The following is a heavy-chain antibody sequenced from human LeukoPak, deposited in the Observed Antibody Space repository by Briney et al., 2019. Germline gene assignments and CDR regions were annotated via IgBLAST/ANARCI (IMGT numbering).Heavy chain of an antibody. J-gene: IGHJ4*02. CDR3: ARLPRKTYYFDY. Sequence: TSETLSLTCTVSGGSISSSSYYWGWIRQPPGKGLEWIGSIYYSGSTYYNPSLKSRVTISVDTSKNQFSLKLSSVTAADTAVYYCARLPRKTYYFDYWGQGTLVTVSS. CDR2: IYYSGST. CDR1: GGSISSSSYY. V-gene: IGHV4-39*01.